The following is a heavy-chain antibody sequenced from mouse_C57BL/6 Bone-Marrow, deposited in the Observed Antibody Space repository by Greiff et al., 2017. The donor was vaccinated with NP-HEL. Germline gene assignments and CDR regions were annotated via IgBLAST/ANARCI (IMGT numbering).Heavy chain of an antibody. J-gene: IGHJ3*01. Sequence: VQLQQSGAELVRPGASVKLSCTASGFNIKDDYMHWVKQRPEQGLEWIGWIDPENGDTEYASKFQGKATITADTSSNTAYLQLSSLTSEDTAVYYCTTYPYGSSYGFAYWGQGTLVTVSA. V-gene: IGHV14-4*01. CDR1: GFNIKDDY. CDR3: TTYPYGSSYGFAY. D-gene: IGHD1-1*01. CDR2: IDPENGDT.